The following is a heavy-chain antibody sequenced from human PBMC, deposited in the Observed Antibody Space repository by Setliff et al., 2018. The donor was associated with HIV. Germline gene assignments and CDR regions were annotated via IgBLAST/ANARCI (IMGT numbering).Heavy chain of an antibody. J-gene: IGHJ4*02. CDR1: GGSFSNYY. Sequence: SETLSLTCAVFGGSFSNYYWSWIRQPPGKGLEFIAEIDHEGTTNYNPSLKSRATISVDTSKNHLSLKLTSMTAADTGVYFCTLTHVGAQTHVGIPMIDNFWGQGTLVTVSS. D-gene: IGHD3-16*02. CDR3: TLTHVGAQTHVGIPMIDNF. CDR2: IDHEGTT. V-gene: IGHV4-34*01.